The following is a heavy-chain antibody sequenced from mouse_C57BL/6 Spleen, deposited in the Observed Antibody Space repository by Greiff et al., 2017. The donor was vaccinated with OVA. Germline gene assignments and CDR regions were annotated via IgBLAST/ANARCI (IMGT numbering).Heavy chain of an antibody. J-gene: IGHJ3*01. Sequence: DVKLQESGAELVKPGASVKLSCTASGFNIKDYYMHWVKQRTEQGLEWIGRIDPEDGETKYAPKFQGKATITADTSSNTAYLQLSSLTSEDTAVYYCALYYYGSSFFAYWGQGTLVTVSA. CDR1: GFNIKDYY. CDR3: ALYYYGSSFFAY. V-gene: IGHV14-2*01. CDR2: IDPEDGET. D-gene: IGHD1-1*01.